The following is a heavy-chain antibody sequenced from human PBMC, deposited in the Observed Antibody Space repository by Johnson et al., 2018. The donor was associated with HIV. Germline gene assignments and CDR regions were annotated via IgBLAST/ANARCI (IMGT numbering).Heavy chain of an antibody. CDR2: INCDGGST. CDR3: ARANSYGDYRAKAFDI. Sequence: VQLVESGGGVVRPGGSLRLSCAASGFTFADYGMSWVRQAPGKGLEWVSGINCDGGSTVYADSVKGRFTISRDNAKNSLYLQMNSLRAEDTALYYCARANSYGDYRAKAFDIWGQGTMVTVSS. V-gene: IGHV3-20*04. J-gene: IGHJ3*02. D-gene: IGHD4-17*01. CDR1: GFTFADYG.